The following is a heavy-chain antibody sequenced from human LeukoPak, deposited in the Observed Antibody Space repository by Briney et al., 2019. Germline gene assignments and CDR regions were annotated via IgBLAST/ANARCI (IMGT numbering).Heavy chain of an antibody. D-gene: IGHD1-26*01. CDR1: GFTFSSYA. CDR3: ARLWELPSPFDY. CDR2: ISGSGGST. J-gene: IGHJ4*02. V-gene: IGHV3-23*01. Sequence: PGGSLRLSCAASGFTFSSYAMSWVRKAPGKGLEWVSAISGSGGSTYYADSVKGRFTISRDNSKNTLYLQMNSLRAEDTAVYYCARLWELPSPFDYWGQGTLVTVSS.